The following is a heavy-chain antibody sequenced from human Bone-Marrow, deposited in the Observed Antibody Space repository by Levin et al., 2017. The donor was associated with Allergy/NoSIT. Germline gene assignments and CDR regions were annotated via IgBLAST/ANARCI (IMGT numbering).Heavy chain of an antibody. CDR1: GFIFKNYE. Sequence: GGSLRLSCAASGFIFKNYEMNWVRQAPGKGLEWVSYISGSGNIKYYEDSVKGRFSISRDNAQSSVELQMNSLRVDDTGIYYCARGDKLLALDFWGQGSLVTVAS. CDR2: ISGSGNIK. V-gene: IGHV3-48*03. D-gene: IGHD3-10*01. CDR3: ARGDKLLALDF. J-gene: IGHJ3*01.